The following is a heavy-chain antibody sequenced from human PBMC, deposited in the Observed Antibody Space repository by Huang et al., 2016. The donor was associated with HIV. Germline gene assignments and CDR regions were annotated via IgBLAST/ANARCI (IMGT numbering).Heavy chain of an antibody. CDR3: TREPRYYFES. CDR2: IISKATSYAT. V-gene: IGHV3-73*02. D-gene: IGHD1-26*01. J-gene: IGHJ4*02. CDR1: GFIFSGSA. Sequence: EVQLVESGGGLVQPGGSLKISCTASGFIFSGSAMHWVRQASWKGLEWVGHIISKATSYATGYAESVKGRFTISRDDSKNTTYLQMNSLKIEDTAIYFCTREPRYYFESWGQGTLVTVSS.